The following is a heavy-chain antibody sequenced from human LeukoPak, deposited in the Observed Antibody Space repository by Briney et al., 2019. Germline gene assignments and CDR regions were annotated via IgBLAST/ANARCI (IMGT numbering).Heavy chain of an antibody. CDR3: ARVPGDYGMDV. Sequence: SQTLSLTCAISGDSVSSNSAAWNWIRRSPSRGLEWLGRTYYRSKWYNDYAGSVKSRITINPDTSKNQFSLQLASVTPEDTAVYYCARVPGDYGMDVWGQGTTVTVSS. CDR2: TYYRSKWYN. V-gene: IGHV6-1*01. D-gene: IGHD3-10*01. CDR1: GDSVSSNSAA. J-gene: IGHJ6*02.